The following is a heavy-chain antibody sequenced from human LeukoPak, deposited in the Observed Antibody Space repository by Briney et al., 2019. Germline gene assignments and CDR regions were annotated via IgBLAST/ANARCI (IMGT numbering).Heavy chain of an antibody. D-gene: IGHD6-6*01. CDR2: IYYSGRT. Sequence: PSETLSLTCTVSGGSISSGSYYWGWIRQPPGKEMEWIGSIYYSGRTYYNPSLKSRVTISVDTSKNQFSLKLNSVTAADTALFYCAMSARPQIYYFDYWGQGTLVTVSS. CDR1: GGSISSGSYY. CDR3: AMSARPQIYYFDY. J-gene: IGHJ4*02. V-gene: IGHV4-39*07.